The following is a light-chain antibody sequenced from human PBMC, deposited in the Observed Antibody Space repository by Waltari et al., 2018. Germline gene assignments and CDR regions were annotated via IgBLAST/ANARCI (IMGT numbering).Light chain of an antibody. Sequence: DIQMTQSPSTLSASVGDRVTITCRASQSISSWLAWYQQKPGKAPKLLIYKASSLESGVPSRFSGSGSGTEFTLTISSLQPDDFALYYCQQYHDSPRTFGGGTKVEI. CDR1: QSISSW. V-gene: IGKV1-5*03. J-gene: IGKJ4*01. CDR2: KAS. CDR3: QQYHDSPRT.